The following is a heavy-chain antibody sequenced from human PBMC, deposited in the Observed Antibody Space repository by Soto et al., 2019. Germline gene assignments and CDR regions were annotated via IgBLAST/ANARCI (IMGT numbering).Heavy chain of an antibody. Sequence: QVQLVESGGGVVQPGRSLRLSCAASGFTFRAFGMHWVRQAPGKGLEWVATVSYDGNSQYYADSVKGRFSISRDNSKDTLYLQMNSRRAEDTAVYYCVKDGFYDGSGLSLLWGHGTLVTVPS. D-gene: IGHD3-22*01. V-gene: IGHV3-30*18. CDR1: GFTFRAFG. J-gene: IGHJ4*01. CDR2: VSYDGNSQ. CDR3: VKDGFYDGSGLSLL.